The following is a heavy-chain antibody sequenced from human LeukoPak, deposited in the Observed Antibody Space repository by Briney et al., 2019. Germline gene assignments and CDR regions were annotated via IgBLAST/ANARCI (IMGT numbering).Heavy chain of an antibody. Sequence: GASVKVSCKAFGYTFTSNYMHWVRQAPGEGLEWMGIINPSGGSTTYAQKFQGRVTMTRDMSTSTVYMDLSSLRSEDTAVYYCARVAAEVVGLPGAIGFGWLRRDYYYMDVWGKGTTVTVSS. D-gene: IGHD2-2*02. CDR3: ARVAAEVVGLPGAIGFGWLRRDYYYMDV. CDR2: INPSGGST. V-gene: IGHV1-46*01. CDR1: GYTFTSNY. J-gene: IGHJ6*03.